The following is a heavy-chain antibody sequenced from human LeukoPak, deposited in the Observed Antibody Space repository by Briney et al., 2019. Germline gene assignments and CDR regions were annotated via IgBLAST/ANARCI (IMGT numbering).Heavy chain of an antibody. CDR3: ARGERAMIVVAPNWFDP. V-gene: IGHV4-31*03. CDR2: IYYSGST. D-gene: IGHD3-22*01. CDR1: GGSISSGGYY. J-gene: IGHJ5*02. Sequence: PSQTLSLTCTVSGGSISSGGYYWSWIRQHPGKGLEWIGYIYYSGSTYYNPSLKSRVTISVDTSKNQFSLKLSSVTAADTAVYYCARGERAMIVVAPNWFDPWGQGTLVTVSP.